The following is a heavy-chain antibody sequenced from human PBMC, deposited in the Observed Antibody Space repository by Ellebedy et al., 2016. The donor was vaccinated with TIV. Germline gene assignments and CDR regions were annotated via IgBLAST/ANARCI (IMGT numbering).Heavy chain of an antibody. CDR1: GASVSSANW. CDR3: ASADVRGTKFYFDL. D-gene: IGHD3-10*01. CDR2: LYHFGTT. J-gene: IGHJ4*02. V-gene: IGHV4-4*02. Sequence: MPSETLSLTCTVSGASVSSANWWNWIRQSPGTGLEWIGELYHFGTTNYNPSLRGRVTISVDKSNNQFSLQLISVTAADTAVYDGASADVRGTKFYFDLWGQGTLVTVSS.